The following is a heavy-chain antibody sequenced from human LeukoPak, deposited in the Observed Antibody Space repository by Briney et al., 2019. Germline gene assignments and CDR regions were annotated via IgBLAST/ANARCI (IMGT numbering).Heavy chain of an antibody. CDR1: RFTFSSYG. J-gene: IGHJ4*02. V-gene: IGHV3-33*08. D-gene: IGHD1-26*01. CDR2: IWNDGSNK. CDR3: ARDLWEYYFDY. Sequence: GGSLRLSCAASRFTFSSYGMHWVRQAPGKGLEWVAVIWNDGSNKYYADSVKGRFTISRDNSKNTLYLQMNSLRAEDTAVYYCARDLWEYYFDYWGQGTLVTVSS.